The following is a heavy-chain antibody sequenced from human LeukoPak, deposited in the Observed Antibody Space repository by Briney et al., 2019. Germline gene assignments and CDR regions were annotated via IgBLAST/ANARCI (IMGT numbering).Heavy chain of an antibody. D-gene: IGHD3-3*01. CDR3: ARGYDFDY. CDR1: GFTFSSYE. Sequence: GGSLRLSCAASGFTFSSYEMNWVRQAPGKGLEWVSYIISSGSTIYYADSVKGRFTISRDNAKNSVYLQMNSLRDEDTAVYYCARGYDFDYWGQGTLVTVSS. J-gene: IGHJ4*02. CDR2: IISSGSTI. V-gene: IGHV3-48*03.